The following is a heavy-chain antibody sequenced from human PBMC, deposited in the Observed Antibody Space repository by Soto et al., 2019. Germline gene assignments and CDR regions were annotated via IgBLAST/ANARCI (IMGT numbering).Heavy chain of an antibody. D-gene: IGHD3-3*01. J-gene: IGHJ4*01. CDR1: GFTFSRYS. CDR3: AKYYNFWSGGDAFHH. Sequence: EVQLLESGGGLVQPGGSLRLACAASGFTFSRYSMSWVRQAPGKGLEWVSDISGSGGSTSYADSVKGRFTISRDNSKKTRYLQMNRLRAEDTAVYYCAKYYNFWSGGDAFHHWGHGNLVTV. CDR2: ISGSGGST. V-gene: IGHV3-23*01.